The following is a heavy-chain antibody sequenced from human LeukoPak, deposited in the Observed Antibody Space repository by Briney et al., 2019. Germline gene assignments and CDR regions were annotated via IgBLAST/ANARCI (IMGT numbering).Heavy chain of an antibody. CDR2: IYYSGGT. CDR3: ASRRYSYGSNWFDP. D-gene: IGHD5-18*01. J-gene: IGHJ5*02. Sequence: SETLSLTCTVSGGSISSYYWSWIRQPPGKGLEWIGYIYYSGGTNYNPSLKSRVTISVDTSKNQFSLKLSSVTAADTAVYYCASRRYSYGSNWFDPWGQGTLVTVSS. V-gene: IGHV4-59*08. CDR1: GGSISSYY.